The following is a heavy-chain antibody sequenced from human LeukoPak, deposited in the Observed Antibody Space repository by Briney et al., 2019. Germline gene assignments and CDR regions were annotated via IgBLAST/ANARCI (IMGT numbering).Heavy chain of an antibody. CDR2: ISDIGSI. Sequence: SETLSLTCTVSGGSISSYYWSWIRQPPGKGLEWITYISDIGSINYNPSLKSRVTISLDTSKNQFSLKLSSVTAADTAVYYCAGHHPRNTVDFWGQGTLVTVSS. CDR3: AGHHPRNTVDF. CDR1: GGSISSYY. J-gene: IGHJ4*02. D-gene: IGHD2-8*02. V-gene: IGHV4-59*08.